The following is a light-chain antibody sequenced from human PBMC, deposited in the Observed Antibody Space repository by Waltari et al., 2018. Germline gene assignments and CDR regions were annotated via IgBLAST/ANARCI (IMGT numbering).Light chain of an antibody. J-gene: IGKJ2*01. CDR1: QSVGSIY. Sequence: ESVLAQSPGTLSLSPGERATLSCRASQSVGSIYLAWYQQRPGQPPRVLVYGTSSRATGIPDRFSGSGSGSDFTLTIDRLEPEDVAVYFCQVYGGSPLYTFGQGTRLEIK. V-gene: IGKV3-20*01. CDR3: QVYGGSPLYT. CDR2: GTS.